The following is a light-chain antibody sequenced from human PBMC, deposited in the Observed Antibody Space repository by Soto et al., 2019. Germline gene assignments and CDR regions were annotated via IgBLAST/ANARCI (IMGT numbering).Light chain of an antibody. CDR1: QSLNNW. J-gene: IGKJ1*01. CDR3: QQYYGYSWT. CDR2: KAT. Sequence: DIQMTQSPSTLSASVGDRVIITCRASQSLNNWLAWYQQRPGKAPKLLIYKATNLQNGVPSRFSGSGSGTEFTLTISSLQPDDFATYYCQQYYGYSWTFGQGTKVEVQ. V-gene: IGKV1-5*03.